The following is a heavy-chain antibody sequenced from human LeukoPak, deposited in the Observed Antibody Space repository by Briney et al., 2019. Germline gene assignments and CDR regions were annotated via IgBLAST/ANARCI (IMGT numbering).Heavy chain of an antibody. Sequence: PGGSLRLSCAASGFTFSSYEMNWVRQAPGKGLEWVSSISGSGSGGSTYYADSVKGRFTISRDNSKNTLYLQMNSLRAEDTAVYYCARDIFGYSSSWSWGYYYYYMDVWGKGTTVTVSS. V-gene: IGHV3-23*01. CDR2: ISGSGSGGST. CDR1: GFTFSSYE. J-gene: IGHJ6*03. D-gene: IGHD6-13*01. CDR3: ARDIFGYSSSWSWGYYYYYMDV.